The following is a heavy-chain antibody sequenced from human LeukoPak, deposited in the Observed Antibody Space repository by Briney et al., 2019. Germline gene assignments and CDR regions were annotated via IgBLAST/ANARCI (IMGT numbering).Heavy chain of an antibody. Sequence: SETLSLTCTVSGGSISSYYWSWIRQPPGKGLEWIGYIYYSGSTNYNPSLKSRVTISVDTSKNQFSLKLSSVTAADTAVYYCARDLSTGSGSYYKSGWFDPWGQGTLVTVSS. J-gene: IGHJ5*02. V-gene: IGHV4-59*01. D-gene: IGHD3-10*01. CDR1: GGSISSYY. CDR2: IYYSGST. CDR3: ARDLSTGSGSYYKSGWFDP.